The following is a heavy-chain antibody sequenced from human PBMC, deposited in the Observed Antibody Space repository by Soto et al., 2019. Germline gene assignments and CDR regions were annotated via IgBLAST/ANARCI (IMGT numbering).Heavy chain of an antibody. J-gene: IGHJ6*02. CDR2: INPKSGGT. Sequence: GASVKVSCKASGYSFTDYHIHWVRQAPGQGLKWLGRINPKSGGTSTAQKFQGWVTMTTDTSISTASMELTRLTSDDTAIYYCARGDSTDCSNGVCSFFYNHDMDVWGQGTTVTVSS. CDR1: GYSFTDYH. V-gene: IGHV1-2*04. CDR3: ARGDSTDCSNGVCSFFYNHDMDV. D-gene: IGHD2-8*01.